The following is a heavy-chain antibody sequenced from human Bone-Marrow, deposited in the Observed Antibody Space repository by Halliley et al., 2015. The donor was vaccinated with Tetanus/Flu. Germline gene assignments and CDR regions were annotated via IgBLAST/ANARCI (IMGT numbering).Heavy chain of an antibody. J-gene: IGHJ4*02. CDR3: ARPPRWNTAFNCDY. V-gene: IGHV3-30-3*01. Sequence: SLRLSCAASGFTFSSYAMHWVRQAPGKGLEWVAVISYDGSNKYYADSVKGRFTISRDNSKNTLYLQMNSLRAEDTAVSYCARPPRWNTAFNCDYWGPGALVTVSS. D-gene: IGHD1-1*01. CDR2: ISYDGSNK. CDR1: GFTFSSYA.